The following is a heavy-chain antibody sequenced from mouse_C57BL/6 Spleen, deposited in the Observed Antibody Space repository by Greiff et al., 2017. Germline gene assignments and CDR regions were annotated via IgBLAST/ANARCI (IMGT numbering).Heavy chain of an antibody. D-gene: IGHD1-1*01. V-gene: IGHV1-80*01. CDR1: GYAFSSYW. CDR2: IYPGDGDT. Sequence: QVQLQQSGAELVKPGASVKISCKASGYAFSSYWLNWVKQRPGTGLEWIGQIYPGDGDTNYNGKFKGKATLTADKSSSTAYMQLSSLTSEDSAVYFCARTHYYGSSYWYFDVWGTGTTVTVSS. J-gene: IGHJ1*03. CDR3: ARTHYYGSSYWYFDV.